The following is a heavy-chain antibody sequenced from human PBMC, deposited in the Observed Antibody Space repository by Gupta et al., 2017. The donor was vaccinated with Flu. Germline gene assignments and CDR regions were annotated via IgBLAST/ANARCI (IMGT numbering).Heavy chain of an antibody. CDR3: ARDGSTVTTRYYFDY. CDR1: GFTVSSNY. CDR2: IYSGGST. Sequence: EVQLVESGGGLVQPGGSLRLSCAASGFTVSSNYMSWVRQAPGKGLEWVSVIYSGGSTYYADSVKGRFTISRDNSKNTLYLQMNSLRAEDTAVYDCARDGSTVTTRYYFDYWGQGTLVTVSS. V-gene: IGHV3-66*02. D-gene: IGHD4-17*01. J-gene: IGHJ4*02.